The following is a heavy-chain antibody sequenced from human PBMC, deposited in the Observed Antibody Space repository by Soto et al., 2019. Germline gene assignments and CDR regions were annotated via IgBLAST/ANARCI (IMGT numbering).Heavy chain of an antibody. CDR2: ISAYTGNT. D-gene: IGHD6-13*01. V-gene: IGHV1-18*01. CDR3: ARGGGDSSSWWRHNAFDI. Sequence: ASVKVSCKASGYTFTTFGISWVRQAPGHGLEWMGWISAYTGNTNYAQRLQGRVTMTTDTSTNTAYMELRGLRSDDTAVYYCARGGGDSSSWWRHNAFDIWGQGTTGTV. J-gene: IGHJ3*02. CDR1: GYTFTTFG.